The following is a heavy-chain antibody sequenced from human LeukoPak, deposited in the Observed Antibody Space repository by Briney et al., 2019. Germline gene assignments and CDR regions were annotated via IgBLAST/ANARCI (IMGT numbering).Heavy chain of an antibody. Sequence: GGSLSLSCAASGFTFSSYWMNWVRQAPGKGLVWVSRIASDGSSTTYADSVKGRFSISRDNAKNTLYLQMNSLRVEDTAVYYCARGRPHGNDYWGQGTLVTVSS. J-gene: IGHJ4*02. CDR2: IASDGSST. CDR3: ARGRPHGNDY. D-gene: IGHD4-23*01. V-gene: IGHV3-74*01. CDR1: GFTFSSYW.